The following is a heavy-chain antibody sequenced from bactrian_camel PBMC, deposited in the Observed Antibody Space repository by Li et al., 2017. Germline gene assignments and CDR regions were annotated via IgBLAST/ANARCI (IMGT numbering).Heavy chain of an antibody. CDR1: EFSFSSYW. CDR2: LSSGDTP. CDR3: ANARTMVVGTMSLPPLIT. V-gene: IGHV3S1*01. Sequence: HVQLVESGGGLVQPGGSLRLSCEASEFSFSSYWMFWVRQAPGKGLEWVSTLSSGDTPYYADSVKGRFTISRDNAKNTMYLQLNSLKTEDMAMYYCANARTMVVGTMSLPPLITGARGPRSPSP. J-gene: IGHJ6*01. D-gene: IGHD6*01.